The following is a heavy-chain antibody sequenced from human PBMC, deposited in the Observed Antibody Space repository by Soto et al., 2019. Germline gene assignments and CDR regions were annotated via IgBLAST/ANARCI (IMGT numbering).Heavy chain of an antibody. CDR3: ARETDPSGYYPLFSMNLKNYYYYYMDV. D-gene: IGHD3-3*01. J-gene: IGHJ6*03. CDR1: GFTFSSYS. Sequence: GGSLRLSCAASGFTFSSYSMNWVRQAPGKGLEWVSYISSSSSTIYYADSVKGRFTISRDNAKNSLYLQMNSLRAEDTAVYYCARETDPSGYYPLFSMNLKNYYYYYMDVWGKGTTVTVSS. CDR2: ISSSSSTI. V-gene: IGHV3-48*01.